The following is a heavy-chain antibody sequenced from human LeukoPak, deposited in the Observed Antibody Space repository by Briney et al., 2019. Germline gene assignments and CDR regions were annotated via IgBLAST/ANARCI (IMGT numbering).Heavy chain of an antibody. CDR1: GVTFRNFP. CDR3: ARGGVVVVAANHYYGMDA. V-gene: IGHV3-30*04. J-gene: IGHJ6*02. D-gene: IGHD2-15*01. Sequence: GGSLRLSCAASGVTFRNFPMHWVRQAPGKGLEWVAVISSDGGKKYYTDSVKGRFTISRDNSNNTLYLQMNRLREEDTAVYYCARGGVVVVAANHYYGMDAWGQGTTVTVSS. CDR2: ISSDGGKK.